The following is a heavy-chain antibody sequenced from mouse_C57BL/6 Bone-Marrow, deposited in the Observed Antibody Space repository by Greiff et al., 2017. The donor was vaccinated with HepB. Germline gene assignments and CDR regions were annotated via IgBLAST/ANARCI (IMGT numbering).Heavy chain of an antibody. CDR2: ISDGGSYT. D-gene: IGHD1-1*01. CDR1: GFTFSSYA. Sequence: EVQGVESGGGLVKPGGSLKLSCAASGFTFSSYAMSWVRQTPEKRLEWVATISDGGSYTYYPDNVKGRFTISRDNAKNNLYLQMSHLKSEDTAMYYCARDLLITTVVAPFAYWGQGTLVTVSA. CDR3: ARDLLITTVVAPFAY. J-gene: IGHJ3*01. V-gene: IGHV5-4*01.